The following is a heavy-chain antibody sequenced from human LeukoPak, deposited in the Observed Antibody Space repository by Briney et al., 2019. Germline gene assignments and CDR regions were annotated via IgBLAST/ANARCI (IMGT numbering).Heavy chain of an antibody. J-gene: IGHJ4*02. CDR3: TRDRGYSGYDFDY. D-gene: IGHD5-12*01. Sequence: WASVKVSCKASGYTFTGYYIHWMQQAPGQGLEWMGYINPNNGATNYAQNFQGRVTMTRDTSISTVYMELSRLTSDDTAVYYCTRDRGYSGYDFDYWGQGTLVTVSS. V-gene: IGHV1-2*02. CDR2: INPNNGAT. CDR1: GYTFTGYY.